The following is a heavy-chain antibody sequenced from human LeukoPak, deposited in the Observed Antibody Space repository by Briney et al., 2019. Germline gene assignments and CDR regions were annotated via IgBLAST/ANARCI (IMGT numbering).Heavy chain of an antibody. CDR3: ARNDVWSGYYNY. J-gene: IGHJ4*02. CDR1: GGSISGYY. Sequence: SETLSLTCTVSGGSISGYYWSWIRQPPGKGLEWIGYIYYSGSTNYNPSLKSRVTISVDTSKNKFSLKLSSVTAADTAVYYCARNDVWSGYYNYWGQGTVVTVSS. D-gene: IGHD3-3*01. CDR2: IYYSGST. V-gene: IGHV4-59*01.